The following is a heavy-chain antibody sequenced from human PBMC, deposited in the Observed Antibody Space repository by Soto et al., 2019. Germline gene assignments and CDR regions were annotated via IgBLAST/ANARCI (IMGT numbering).Heavy chain of an antibody. D-gene: IGHD2-8*01. V-gene: IGHV4-59*01. Sequence: QVQLQESGPGLVKPSETLSLTCTVSGGSISSYYWSWIRQPPGKGLEWIGYIYYSGSTNYNPSLKSGVTLSVDTSKNQFPLKLSSVTAADTAVYYCARDRRYCTNGVCYTSAFDIWGQGTMVTVSS. CDR3: ARDRRYCTNGVCYTSAFDI. CDR2: IYYSGST. J-gene: IGHJ3*02. CDR1: GGSISSYY.